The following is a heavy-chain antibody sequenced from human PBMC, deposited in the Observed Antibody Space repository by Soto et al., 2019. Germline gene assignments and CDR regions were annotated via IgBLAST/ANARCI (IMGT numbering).Heavy chain of an antibody. Sequence: EVQLLESGGGLVQPGGSLRLSCADSGFTFSSYAMSWVRQAPGKGLEWVSALSGSGGSTYYADSVKGRFTISRDNSKNTLYLQMKSLRAEDTAVYYCAKGTVGYSYPDINPGYYYYGMDVWGQGTTVTVSS. J-gene: IGHJ6*02. CDR2: LSGSGGST. D-gene: IGHD5-18*01. CDR3: AKGTVGYSYPDINPGYYYYGMDV. V-gene: IGHV3-23*01. CDR1: GFTFSSYA.